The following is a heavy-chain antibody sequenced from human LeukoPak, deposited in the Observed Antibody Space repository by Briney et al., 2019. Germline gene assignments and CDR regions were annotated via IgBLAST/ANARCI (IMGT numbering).Heavy chain of an antibody. D-gene: IGHD5-12*01. J-gene: IGHJ4*02. V-gene: IGHV4-59*01. CDR2: MYYSGST. CDR1: GGSFSGYY. Sequence: SETLSLTRAVYGGSFSGYYWSWIRQPPGKGLEWIGYMYYSGSTKYNPSLKSRVTMSVDTSQNQFSLKLSSVTAADTAVYHCARVSVSGYGYYYFDYWGQGTLVTVSS. CDR3: ARVSVSGYGYYYFDY.